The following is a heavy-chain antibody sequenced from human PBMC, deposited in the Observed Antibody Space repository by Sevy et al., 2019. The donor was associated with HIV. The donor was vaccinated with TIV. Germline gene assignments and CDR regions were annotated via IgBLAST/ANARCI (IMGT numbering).Heavy chain of an antibody. CDR3: TTVDGIVATIGFGY. D-gene: IGHD5-12*01. Sequence: GGSLRLSCAASGFTFSNAWMSWVRQAPGKGLEWVGRIKSKTDGGKPDYAAHVTGSFTISKDDSKNTLYLQMNSLKSADTAVYYSTTVDGIVATIGFGYWGQGTLVTVSS. V-gene: IGHV3-15*05. CDR2: IKSKTDGGKP. CDR1: GFTFSNAW. J-gene: IGHJ4*02.